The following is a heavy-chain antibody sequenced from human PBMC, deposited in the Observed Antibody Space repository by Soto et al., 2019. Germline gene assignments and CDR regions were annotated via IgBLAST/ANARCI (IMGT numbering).Heavy chain of an antibody. D-gene: IGHD3-22*01. Sequence: VHLVETGGGLIQPGGYLRLSCAASGFTVSTNYMSWVRQAPGKGLEWVSGIYSGDSTSYADSVKARFTISKDNDKNTRYLQINSWRAEDTAVYYCARSTSSGYYYYWGQGTLVTVSS. CDR1: GFTVSTNY. CDR3: ARSTSSGYYYY. V-gene: IGHV3-53*02. CDR2: IYSGDST. J-gene: IGHJ4*02.